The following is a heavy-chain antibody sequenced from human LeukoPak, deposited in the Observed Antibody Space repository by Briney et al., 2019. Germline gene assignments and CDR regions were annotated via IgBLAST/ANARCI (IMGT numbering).Heavy chain of an antibody. D-gene: IGHD6-19*01. CDR2: INHSGST. CDR3: ARKMYSSGVGYRSGFDY. Sequence: PSETLSLTCAVSGGSFSGYYWSWIRQPPGKGLEWIGEINHSGSTNYNPSLKSRVTISVDTSKNQFSLKLSSVTAADTAVCYCARKMYSSGVGYRSGFDYWGQGTLVTVSS. V-gene: IGHV4-34*01. CDR1: GGSFSGYY. J-gene: IGHJ4*02.